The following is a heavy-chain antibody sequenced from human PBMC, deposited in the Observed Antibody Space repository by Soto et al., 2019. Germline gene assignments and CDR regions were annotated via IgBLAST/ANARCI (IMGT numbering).Heavy chain of an antibody. CDR2: ISASGGST. Sequence: EVQLLESGGGLVQPGGSLRLSCAASGFTFSSYAMSWVRQAPGKGLEWVSAISASGGSTYYADSVKGRFTISRDNSKNTLYLQMNSLRAEDTAVYYCAKAQWFGDIRAGDYWGQGTLVTVSS. D-gene: IGHD3-10*01. CDR1: GFTFSSYA. CDR3: AKAQWFGDIRAGDY. J-gene: IGHJ4*02. V-gene: IGHV3-23*01.